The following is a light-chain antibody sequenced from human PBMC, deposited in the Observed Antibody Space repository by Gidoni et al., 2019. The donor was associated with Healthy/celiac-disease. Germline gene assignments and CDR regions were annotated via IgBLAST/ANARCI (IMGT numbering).Light chain of an antibody. J-gene: IGKJ4*01. CDR2: DAS. Sequence: IVLTQSPATLSFSPGERATLSCSASQSVSSYFAWYQQKPGQAPRLLIYDASNRATGIPARFSGSRSGTDFTLTISSLEPEDFAVYYCQQRSNWPPLTFGGGTKVEIK. CDR1: QSVSSY. V-gene: IGKV3-11*01. CDR3: QQRSNWPPLT.